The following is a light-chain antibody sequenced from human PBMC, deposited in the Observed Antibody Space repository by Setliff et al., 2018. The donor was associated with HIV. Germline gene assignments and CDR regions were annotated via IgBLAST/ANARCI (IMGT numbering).Light chain of an antibody. CDR1: SSNIESNY. CDR2: RNN. V-gene: IGLV1-47*01. J-gene: IGLJ1*01. Sequence: QSVLTQPPSASGTPGQRVTISCSGSSSNIESNYVYWYQQLPGTAPKFLIYRNNQRPSGVPDRFSGSKSGTSASLAISGLQAEDEADYYCTSYSSNTTLGIFGTGTKVTVL. CDR3: TSYSSNTTLGI.